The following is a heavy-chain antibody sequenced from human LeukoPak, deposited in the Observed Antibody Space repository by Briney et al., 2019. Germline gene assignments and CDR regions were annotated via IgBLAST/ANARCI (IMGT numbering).Heavy chain of an antibody. J-gene: IGHJ4*02. CDR1: GGTFSSYA. V-gene: IGHV1-69*05. CDR3: AREGPAAHPYFDY. Sequence: SVKVSCKASGGTFSSYAISWVRQAPGQGREWMGGIIPIFGTANYAQKFQGRVTITTDESTGTAYMELSSLRSEDTAVYYCAREGPAAHPYFDYWGQGTLVTVSS. D-gene: IGHD2-2*01. CDR2: IIPIFGTA.